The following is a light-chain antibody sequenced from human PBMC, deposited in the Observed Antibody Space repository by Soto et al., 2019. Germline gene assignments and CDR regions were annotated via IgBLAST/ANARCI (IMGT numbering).Light chain of an antibody. Sequence: EIVRAQSPDTLSVSPGERVALSGGASQSVSSDLAWYQQQPGQAPRLLIYGASTRATDIAARFSGSGSGTEFTLTISSLQSEDFAVYYCQQFAASPRTFGQGTKVDIK. V-gene: IGKV3-15*01. CDR3: QQFAASPRT. CDR1: QSVSSD. J-gene: IGKJ1*01. CDR2: GAS.